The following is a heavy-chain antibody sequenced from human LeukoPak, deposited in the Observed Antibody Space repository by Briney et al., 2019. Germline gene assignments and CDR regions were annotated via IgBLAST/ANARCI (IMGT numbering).Heavy chain of an antibody. CDR2: IKQDGSEK. CDR1: GFTFSSYW. CDR3: ARVRNSGSYSSYYYYYMDV. J-gene: IGHJ6*03. V-gene: IGHV3-7*01. D-gene: IGHD1-26*01. Sequence: GGSLRLSCAASGFTFSSYWMSWVRQAPGKGLEWVANIKQDGSEKYYVDSVKGRFTISRDNAKNSLYLQMNSLRAEDTAVYYCARVRNSGSYSSYYYYYMDVWGKGTTVTISS.